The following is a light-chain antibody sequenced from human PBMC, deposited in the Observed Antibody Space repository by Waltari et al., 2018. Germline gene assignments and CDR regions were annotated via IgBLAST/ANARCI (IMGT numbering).Light chain of an antibody. J-gene: IGLJ2*01. V-gene: IGLV2-14*01. CDR2: EVS. CDR1: SRDVGGYNY. Sequence: QSALTQPASVSGSPGQSITISCTGTSRDVGGYNYVSWYQQHPGKAPKLMIYEVSNRPSGVSNRFSGSKSGNTASLTISGLQAEDEADYYCSSYTSSDTPLVVFGGGTKVTVL. CDR3: SSYTSSDTPLVV.